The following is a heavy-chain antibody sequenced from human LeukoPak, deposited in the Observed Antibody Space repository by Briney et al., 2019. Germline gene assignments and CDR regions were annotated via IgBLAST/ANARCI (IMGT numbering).Heavy chain of an antibody. V-gene: IGHV4-34*01. CDR3: ARGGLQLWFKPKFDY. CDR2: INHSGST. J-gene: IGHJ4*02. CDR1: GGSFSGYY. D-gene: IGHD5-18*01. Sequence: SETLSLTCAVYGGSFSGYYWSWIRQPPGKGLEWIGGINHSGSTNYNPSLKSRVTISVDTSKNQFSLKLSSVTAADTAVYYCARGGLQLWFKPKFDYWGQGTLVTVSS.